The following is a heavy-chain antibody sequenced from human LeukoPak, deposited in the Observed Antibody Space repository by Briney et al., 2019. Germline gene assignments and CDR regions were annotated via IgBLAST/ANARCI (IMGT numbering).Heavy chain of an antibody. J-gene: IGHJ4*02. D-gene: IGHD7-27*01. CDR1: EFTFSSYN. CDR2: ISGSGDSI. CDR3: AKDQTSGSSTEY. V-gene: IGHV3-23*01. Sequence: GGSLRLSCAASEFTFSSYNMNWVRQAPGMGLEWVSSISGSGDSIYYADSVKGRFTVSRDNSKNTLYLQMNSLSPEDTAIYYCAKDQTSGSSTEYWGQGTLVTVSS.